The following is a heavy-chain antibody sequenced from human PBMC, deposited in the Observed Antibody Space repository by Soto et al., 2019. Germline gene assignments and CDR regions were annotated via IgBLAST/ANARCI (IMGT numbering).Heavy chain of an antibody. Sequence: RASVKVSCKASGYTFTNYYIHWVRQAPGQGLEWMGIINPSGGSTSYAQRFRGRVTMTRDTSTSTVYMDLSGLRSEDTAVYYCAREDLISMRDYYFTYWGQGSMDTVSS. CDR2: INPSGGST. J-gene: IGHJ4*02. CDR3: AREDLISMRDYYFTY. CDR1: GYTFTNYY. V-gene: IGHV1-46*01. D-gene: IGHD3-22*01.